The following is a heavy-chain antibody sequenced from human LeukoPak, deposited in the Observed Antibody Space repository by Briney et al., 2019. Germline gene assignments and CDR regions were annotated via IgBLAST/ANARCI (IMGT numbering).Heavy chain of an antibody. J-gene: IGHJ2*01. CDR3: AKTIPYWYFDL. V-gene: IGHV3-23*01. D-gene: IGHD5-24*01. CDR1: GFAFSSYD. CDR2: IGGDSGTT. Sequence: GGSLRLSCAASGFAFSSYDMSWVRQAPGKGLEWVSAIGGDSGTTYADSVKGRFTISGDNSKYTLYLQMNSLRAEDTAIYYCAKTIPYWYFDLWGRGTLVTVSS.